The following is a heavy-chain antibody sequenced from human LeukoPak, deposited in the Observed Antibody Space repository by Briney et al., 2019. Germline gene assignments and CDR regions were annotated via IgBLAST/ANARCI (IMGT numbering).Heavy chain of an antibody. CDR1: GGTFSSYA. CDR3: ARLGADCSGGSCYSYYYYMDV. V-gene: IGHV1-69*13. CDR2: IIPIFGTA. J-gene: IGHJ6*03. D-gene: IGHD2-15*01. Sequence: ASVTVSCKASGGTFSSYAISWVRQAPGQGLEWMGGIIPIFGTANYAQKFQGRVTITADESTSTAYMQLSSLRSEDTAVYYCARLGADCSGGSCYSYYYYMDVWGKGTTVTISS.